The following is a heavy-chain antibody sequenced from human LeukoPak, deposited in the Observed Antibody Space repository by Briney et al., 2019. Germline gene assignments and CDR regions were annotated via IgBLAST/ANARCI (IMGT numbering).Heavy chain of an antibody. V-gene: IGHV3-23*01. J-gene: IGHJ3*02. Sequence: PGGSLRLSCAASGFTFSNYAMSWARQAPGKGLEWVSAISGSGGSTYYADSVKGRFTISRGNSKNTLYLQMNSLRAEDTAVYYCALNGREVPSGAFDIWGQGTMVTVSS. D-gene: IGHD3-16*02. CDR3: ALNGREVPSGAFDI. CDR1: GFTFSNYA. CDR2: ISGSGGST.